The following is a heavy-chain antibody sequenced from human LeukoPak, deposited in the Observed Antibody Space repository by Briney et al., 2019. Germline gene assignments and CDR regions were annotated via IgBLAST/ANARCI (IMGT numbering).Heavy chain of an antibody. J-gene: IGHJ4*02. V-gene: IGHV3-30*04. CDR2: ISFTGGNK. D-gene: IGHD4-17*01. CDR1: GFTFTNYA. Sequence: GRSLRLSCAASGFTFTNYAIHWVRQAPGKGLEWVSVISFTGGNKYYADSVKGRFIISRDNSKSTIFLQMNSLKTEDTAVYYCARPHSDYGGIDYWGQGTLVTVSS. CDR3: ARPHSDYGGIDY.